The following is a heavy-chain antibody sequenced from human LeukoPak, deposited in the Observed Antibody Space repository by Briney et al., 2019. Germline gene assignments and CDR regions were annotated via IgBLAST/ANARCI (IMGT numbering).Heavy chain of an antibody. D-gene: IGHD3-9*01. CDR1: GFTFDDYG. CDR2: INWNGGST. Sequence: GGSLRLSCAASGFTFDDYGMSWVRQAPGKGLEWVSGINWNGGSTGCADSVKSRFTISRDNAKNSLYLQMNSLRAEDTALYYCARDAQLRYFDWYFDYWGQGTLVTVSS. J-gene: IGHJ4*02. CDR3: ARDAQLRYFDWYFDY. V-gene: IGHV3-20*04.